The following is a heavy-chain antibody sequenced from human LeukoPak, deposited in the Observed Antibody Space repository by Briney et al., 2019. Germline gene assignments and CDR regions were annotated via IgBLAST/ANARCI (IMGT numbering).Heavy chain of an antibody. CDR3: ARDPGAREVVFDY. V-gene: IGHV3-53*01. J-gene: IGHJ4*02. D-gene: IGHD1-26*01. Sequence: GGSLRLSCAASGFTVSSNYMSWVRQAPGKGLEWVSVIYSGGSTYYADSVKGRFTSSRDNSKNTLYLQMNSLRAEDTAVYYCARDPGAREVVFDYWGQGTLVTVSS. CDR2: IYSGGST. CDR1: GFTVSSNY.